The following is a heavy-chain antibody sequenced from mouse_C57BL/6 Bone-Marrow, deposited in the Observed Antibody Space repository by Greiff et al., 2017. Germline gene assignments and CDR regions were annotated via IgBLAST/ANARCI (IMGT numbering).Heavy chain of an antibody. J-gene: IGHJ3*01. CDR2: IDPSDSYT. CDR3: ARGYYSNPFAY. Sequence: QVQLQQPGAELVRPGTSVKLSCKASGYTFTSYWMHWVKQRPGQGLEWIGVIDPSDSYTNYNQKFKGKATLTVDTSSSTAYMQLNSLTSEDSAVYYCARGYYSNPFAYWGQGTLVTVSA. D-gene: IGHD2-5*01. V-gene: IGHV1-59*01. CDR1: GYTFTSYW.